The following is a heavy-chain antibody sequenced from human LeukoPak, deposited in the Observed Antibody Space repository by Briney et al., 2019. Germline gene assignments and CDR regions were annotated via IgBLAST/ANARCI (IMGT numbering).Heavy chain of an antibody. CDR1: GFTFSSYA. V-gene: IGHV3-23*01. Sequence: GGSLRLSCAASGFTFSSYAMSGVRQAPGKGVNWVSAISGSGGSTYYADSVKGRFTIFRDNSKNTLYLQMNSLRAEDKAVYYCAKVPPEVVAATLYFDYWGQGTLVSVSS. CDR3: AKVPPEVVAATLYFDY. D-gene: IGHD2-15*01. CDR2: ISGSGGST. J-gene: IGHJ4*02.